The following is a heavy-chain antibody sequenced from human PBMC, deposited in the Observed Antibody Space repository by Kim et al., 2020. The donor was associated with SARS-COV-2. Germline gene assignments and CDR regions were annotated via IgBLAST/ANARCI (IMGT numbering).Heavy chain of an antibody. Sequence: GGSLRLSCAASGFTFRNYAMCWVRQAPGKGLEWVSALSGGVTYYADSVKGRFPISRDNSMNTLYLEMNSLRPEDTAMYYCSKDLGLPAAGAEFDFWGQGT. D-gene: IGHD6-13*01. CDR2: LSGGVT. J-gene: IGHJ4*02. CDR1: GFTFRNYA. V-gene: IGHV3-23*01. CDR3: SKDLGLPAAGAEFDF.